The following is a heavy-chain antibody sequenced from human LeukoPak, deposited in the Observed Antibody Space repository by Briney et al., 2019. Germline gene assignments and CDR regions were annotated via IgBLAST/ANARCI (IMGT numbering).Heavy chain of an antibody. Sequence: PGGSRRLSCAASGFTFSRFWMHWVRQAPGKGLVWVSRINTDASNTIYADSVKGRFTISRDNAKNTLYLQMNSLRAEDTAVYYCARDQSIAGPTTADWWGQGTLVTVSS. J-gene: IGHJ4*02. CDR2: INTDASNT. D-gene: IGHD1-26*01. CDR3: ARDQSIAGPTTADW. CDR1: GFTFSRFW. V-gene: IGHV3-74*01.